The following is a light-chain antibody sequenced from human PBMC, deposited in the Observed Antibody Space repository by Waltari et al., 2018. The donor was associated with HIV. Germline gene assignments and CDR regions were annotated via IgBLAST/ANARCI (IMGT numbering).Light chain of an antibody. CDR2: DAS. Sequence: EIVLTQSPATLSLSPGERATLSCGASQSVSYYLNWYQQKPGQAPRLLIFDASERATGIPARFSGSGSGSDFTLTISSLEPEDFAVYYCQQRSDWPTFGQGTRLEIK. CDR1: QSVSYY. CDR3: QQRSDWPT. V-gene: IGKV3-11*01. J-gene: IGKJ2*01.